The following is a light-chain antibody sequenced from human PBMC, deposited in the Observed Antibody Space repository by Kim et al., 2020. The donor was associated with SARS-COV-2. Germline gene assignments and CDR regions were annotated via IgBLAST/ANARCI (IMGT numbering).Light chain of an antibody. Sequence: SPGERGTLSCRASERVVSDYLAWYQQRPGQAPRLLIYGASTRVTGVPDRFSASGSGTDFTLTISRLEPEDFAVYYCQQYGNSPSTFGQGTRLEIK. CDR3: QQYGNSPST. CDR1: ERVVSDY. J-gene: IGKJ5*01. CDR2: GAS. V-gene: IGKV3-20*01.